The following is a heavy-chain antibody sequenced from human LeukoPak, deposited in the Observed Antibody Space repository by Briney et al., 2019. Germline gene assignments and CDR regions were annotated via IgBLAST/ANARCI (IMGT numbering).Heavy chain of an antibody. Sequence: PGGSLRLSCAASGFTFSSYGMHWVRQAPGKGLEWVAVIRYDGSNKYYADSVKGRFTISRDNSKNTLYLQMNSLRAEDTAVYYCARGRHSSGWTEGYFDYWGQGTLVTVSS. CDR2: IRYDGSNK. J-gene: IGHJ4*02. V-gene: IGHV3-33*01. CDR3: ARGRHSSGWTEGYFDY. CDR1: GFTFSSYG. D-gene: IGHD6-19*01.